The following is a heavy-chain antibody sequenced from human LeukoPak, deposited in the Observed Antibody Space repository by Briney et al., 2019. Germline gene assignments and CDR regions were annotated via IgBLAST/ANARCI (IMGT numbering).Heavy chain of an antibody. CDR2: INHSGST. D-gene: IGHD3-10*01. J-gene: IGHJ6*02. CDR1: GGSFSGYY. V-gene: IGHV4-34*01. Sequence: KPSETLSLTCAVYGGSFSGYYWSWIRQPPGKGLEWIGEINHSGSTNYNPSLKSRVTISVDTSKNQFSLKLSSVTAADTAVYYCARAAVSLWFGELLHSRYYYYGMDVWGQGTTVTVSS. CDR3: ARAAVSLWFGELLHSRYYYYGMDV.